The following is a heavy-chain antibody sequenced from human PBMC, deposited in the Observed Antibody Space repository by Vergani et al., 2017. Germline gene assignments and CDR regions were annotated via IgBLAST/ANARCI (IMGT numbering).Heavy chain of an antibody. CDR3: ARVNSSGHDAFDI. J-gene: IGHJ3*02. V-gene: IGHV4-59*01. Sequence: QVQLQESGPGLVKPSETLSLTCTVSGGSISSYYWSWIRQPPGKGLEWIGYIYYGGSTNSHPSLKSRVTIAVDTSKNQFSLKLSSVTAADTAVYYCARVNSSGHDAFDIWGQGTMVTVSS. CDR2: IYYGGST. CDR1: GGSISSYY. D-gene: IGHD6-6*01.